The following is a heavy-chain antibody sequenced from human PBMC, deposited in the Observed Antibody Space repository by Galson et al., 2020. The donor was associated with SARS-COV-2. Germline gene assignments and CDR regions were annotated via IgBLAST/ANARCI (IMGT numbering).Heavy chain of an antibody. V-gene: IGHV1-58*01. D-gene: IGHD1-26*01. CDR3: AAFVGNNPAY. J-gene: IGHJ4*02. CDR1: GFRFTASA. CDR2: IVVGSGKT. Sequence: SVKVPCKTSGFRFTASAVQWVRQARGQRLEWIGWIVVGSGKTNYAQKFQERVTITRDMSTTTAYMELSSLRSEDTAVYYCAAFVGNNPAYWGQGTLVSVSS.